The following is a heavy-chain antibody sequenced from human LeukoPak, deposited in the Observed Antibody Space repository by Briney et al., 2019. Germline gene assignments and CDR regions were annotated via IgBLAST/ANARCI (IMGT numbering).Heavy chain of an antibody. V-gene: IGHV1-2*02. J-gene: IGHJ5*02. CDR2: INPNSGGT. Sequence: ASVTVSCKASGYTFTGYYMHWVRQAPGRGLEWMGWINPNSGGTNYAQKFQGRVTMTRDTSISTAYMELSRLRSDDTAVYYCARGPSITIFGVNWFDPWGQGTLVTVSS. D-gene: IGHD3-3*01. CDR3: ARGPSITIFGVNWFDP. CDR1: GYTFTGYY.